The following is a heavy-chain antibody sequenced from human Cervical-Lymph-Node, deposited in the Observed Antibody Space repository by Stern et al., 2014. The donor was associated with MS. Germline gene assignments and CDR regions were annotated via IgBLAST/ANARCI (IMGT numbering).Heavy chain of an antibody. CDR2: IYPADSDT. CDR3: VRRRDSAGYDTFDL. CDR1: GYTFSNFW. V-gene: IGHV5-51*01. D-gene: IGHD3-22*01. Sequence: VQLVESGAEVKKPGESLKISCRTSGYTFSNFWIGWVRQMPGKCLEWMGGIYPADSDTTYSPSFQGQVTISADESISTAYLQWRSLKASDTAMYYCVRRRDSAGYDTFDLWGQGTMLIVSS. J-gene: IGHJ3*01.